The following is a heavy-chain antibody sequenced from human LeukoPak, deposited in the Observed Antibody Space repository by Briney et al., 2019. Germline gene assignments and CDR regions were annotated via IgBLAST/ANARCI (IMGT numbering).Heavy chain of an antibody. J-gene: IGHJ6*02. CDR1: GFTVSSNY. V-gene: IGHV3-66*01. Sequence: PGGSLRLSCAASGFTVSSNYMSWVRQAPGKGLEWVSVIYSGGSTYYADSVKGRFTISRDNSKNTLYLQMNSLRAEDTAVYYCARDLGYYGSGSYSGTVIPRNYYYYGMDVWGQGTTVTVSS. CDR3: ARDLGYYGSGSYSGTVIPRNYYYYGMDV. D-gene: IGHD3-10*01. CDR2: IYSGGST.